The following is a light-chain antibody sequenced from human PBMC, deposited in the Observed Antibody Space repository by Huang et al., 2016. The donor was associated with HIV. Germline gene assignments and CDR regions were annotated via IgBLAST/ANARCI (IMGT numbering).Light chain of an antibody. CDR2: GAS. CDR3: QQYNNWPFT. CDR1: QSISSK. V-gene: IGKV3-15*01. Sequence: ERVMTQSPVTLSVSPGERATFYCRASQSISSKLAWYQQKPGQAPRLLIYGASTRATGIQARCSGSGSGTEFTLTISSLQSEDFAVYYCQQYNNWPFTFGPGTRVDIK. J-gene: IGKJ3*01.